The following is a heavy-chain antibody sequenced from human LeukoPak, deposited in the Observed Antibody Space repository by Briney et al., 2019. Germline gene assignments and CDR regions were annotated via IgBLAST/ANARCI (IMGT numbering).Heavy chain of an antibody. D-gene: IGHD3-10*01. Sequence: ASVKVSCKVSGYTLTELSMHWVRQAPGKGPEWMGGFDPEDGETIYAQKFQGRVTMTEDTSTDTAYMELSSLRSEDTAVYYCATEFGELGYYGMDVWGQGTTVTVSS. J-gene: IGHJ6*02. CDR2: FDPEDGET. V-gene: IGHV1-24*01. CDR3: ATEFGELGYYGMDV. CDR1: GYTLTELS.